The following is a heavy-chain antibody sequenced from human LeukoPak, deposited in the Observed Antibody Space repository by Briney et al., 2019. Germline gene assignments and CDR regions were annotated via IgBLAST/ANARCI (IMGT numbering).Heavy chain of an antibody. CDR1: GFTFSSYN. D-gene: IGHD3-16*02. CDR2: ISSSSSTI. V-gene: IGHV3-21*01. CDR3: ARHCHYDYVWGSYRYSAVFDP. J-gene: IGHJ5*02. Sequence: PGGSLRLSCAASGFTFSSYNMNWVRQAPGKGLEWVSSISSSSSTIYYADSVKGRFTISSDNAKNSLYLQMTSLRAEDTAVYYCARHCHYDYVWGSYRYSAVFDPWGQGTLVTVSS.